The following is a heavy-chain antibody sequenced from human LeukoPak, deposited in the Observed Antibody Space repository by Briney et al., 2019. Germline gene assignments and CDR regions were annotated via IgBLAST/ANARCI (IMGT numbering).Heavy chain of an antibody. CDR1: GYTFTSSA. D-gene: IGHD4-17*01. V-gene: IGHV1-58*02. CDR3: AATGRIYGDSRLYYYYGMDV. J-gene: IGHJ6*02. Sequence: SVKVSCKASGYTFTSSAMRWVRQARGQGLEWIGWIIVGSGNTNYAQKFQERVTITRDMSTSTAYMELRSLRSEDTAAYYCAATGRIYGDSRLYYYYGMDVWGQGTTVTVSS. CDR2: IIVGSGNT.